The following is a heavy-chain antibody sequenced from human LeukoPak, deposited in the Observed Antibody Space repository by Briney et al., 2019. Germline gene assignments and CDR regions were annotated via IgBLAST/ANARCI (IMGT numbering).Heavy chain of an antibody. V-gene: IGHV4-59*01. J-gene: IGHJ4*02. D-gene: IGHD2-8*01. CDR3: ARVIPYCTNGVCYTGFDY. CDR1: GGSISGYY. CDR2: IYFSGST. Sequence: SETLSLTCTVSGGSISGYYWSWIRQAPGKGLEWIGCIYFSGSTNYNPSLKSRVTISVDTSKNQFSLKLSSVTAADTAVYYCARVIPYCTNGVCYTGFDYWGQGTLVTVSS.